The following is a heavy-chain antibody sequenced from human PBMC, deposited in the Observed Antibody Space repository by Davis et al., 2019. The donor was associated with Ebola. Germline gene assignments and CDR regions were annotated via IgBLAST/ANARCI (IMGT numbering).Heavy chain of an antibody. CDR2: INPNDGRK. J-gene: IGHJ3*02. D-gene: IGHD5-12*01. Sequence: ASVKVSCKASGYTFTTYYMHWVRQAPGQGLEWMGMINPNDGRKIYAQKFQGRVTVTRDKSTTTVYMDLSSLRSEDTALYYCTTPGGQDSGYDVFDIWGQGTMVTVSS. CDR3: TTPGGQDSGYDVFDI. CDR1: GYTFTTYY. V-gene: IGHV1-46*03.